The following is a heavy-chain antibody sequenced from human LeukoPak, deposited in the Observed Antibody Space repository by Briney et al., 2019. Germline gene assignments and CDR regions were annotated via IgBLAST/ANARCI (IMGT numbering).Heavy chain of an antibody. D-gene: IGHD3-10*01. CDR3: AKVMKGSERLTMVRGVIIKTAGLYYMDV. CDR2: ISAGGGST. V-gene: IGHV3-23*01. Sequence: PGGSLRLSCAASGFTLSSYAMSWVRQAPGKGLEWVSSISAGGGSTNYADSVKGRFTISRDNSENTVYLQMNSLRAEDTAVYYCAKVMKGSERLTMVRGVIIKTAGLYYMDVWGKGTTVTVSS. CDR1: GFTLSSYA. J-gene: IGHJ6*03.